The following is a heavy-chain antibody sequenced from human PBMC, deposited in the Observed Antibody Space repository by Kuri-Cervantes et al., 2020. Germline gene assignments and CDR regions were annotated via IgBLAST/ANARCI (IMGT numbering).Heavy chain of an antibody. Sequence: SQTLSLTCAASGFTFSDRYMDWVRQAPGKGLEWIGSIYYSGSTYYYSGSTYYNPSLKSRVTISVDTSKNQFSLKLSSVTAADTAVYYCARTRRDYYDSSGYYDYWGQGTPVTVSS. J-gene: IGHJ4*02. CDR3: ARTRRDYYDSSGYYDY. CDR1: GFTFSDRY. V-gene: IGHV4-38-2*01. D-gene: IGHD3-22*01. CDR2: IYYSGSTYYYSGST.